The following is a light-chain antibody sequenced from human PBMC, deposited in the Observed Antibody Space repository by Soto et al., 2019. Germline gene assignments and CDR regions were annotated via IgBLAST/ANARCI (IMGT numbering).Light chain of an antibody. CDR3: SSYAGSMNLI. Sequence: QSVLTQPPSASGSPGQSVTISCTGSSSDVGGHNYVSWYQQHPGKAPKLMIYEVSKRPSGVPDRFSGSKSVNTASLTVSGLQAEVEADYYCSSYAGSMNLIFGGGTKLTVL. CDR2: EVS. V-gene: IGLV2-8*01. J-gene: IGLJ2*01. CDR1: SSDVGGHNY.